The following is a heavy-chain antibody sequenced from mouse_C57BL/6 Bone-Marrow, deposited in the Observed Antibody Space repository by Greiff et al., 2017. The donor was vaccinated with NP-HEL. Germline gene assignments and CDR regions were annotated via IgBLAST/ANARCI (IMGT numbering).Heavy chain of an antibody. CDR3: ARHRDGYYGKYFDV. CDR1: GFTFSSYG. J-gene: IGHJ1*03. Sequence: DVKLVESGGDLVKPGGSLKLSCAASGFTFSSYGMSWVRQTPDKRLEWVATISSGGSYTYYPDSVKGRFTISRDNAKNTLYLQMSSLKSEDTAMYYCARHRDGYYGKYFDVWGTGTTVTVSS. D-gene: IGHD2-3*01. CDR2: ISSGGSYT. V-gene: IGHV5-6*02.